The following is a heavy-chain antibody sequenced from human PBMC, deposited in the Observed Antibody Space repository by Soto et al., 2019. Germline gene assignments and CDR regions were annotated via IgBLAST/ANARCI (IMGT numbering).Heavy chain of an antibody. Sequence: GGSLRLSCAASGFTFSSYGMHWVRQAPGKGLEWVAVIWYDGSNKYYADSVKGRFTISRDNSKNTLYLQMNSLRAEDTAVYYCARDMVHSSSHYYYYSGMDVWGQGTTVTVSS. CDR1: GFTFSSYG. V-gene: IGHV3-33*01. J-gene: IGHJ6*02. CDR3: ARDMVHSSSHYYYYSGMDV. CDR2: IWYDGSNK. D-gene: IGHD6-6*01.